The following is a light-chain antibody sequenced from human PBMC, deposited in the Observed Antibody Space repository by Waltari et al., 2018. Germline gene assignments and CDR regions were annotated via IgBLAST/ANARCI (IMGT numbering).Light chain of an antibody. Sequence: EIVLTQSPGTLSLSPGERATLSCRASQSVSKSLAWYQQKPGQAPRLLIYDASTRATGIPDRFSATGWGTDFSLPISRLEPEDFAVYYCQKYGTLPATFGQGTKVQMK. CDR2: DAS. CDR1: QSVSKS. CDR3: QKYGTLPAT. V-gene: IGKV3-20*01. J-gene: IGKJ1*01.